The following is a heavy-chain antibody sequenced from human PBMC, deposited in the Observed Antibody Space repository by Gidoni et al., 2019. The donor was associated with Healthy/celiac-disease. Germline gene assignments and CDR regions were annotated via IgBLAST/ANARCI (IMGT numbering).Heavy chain of an antibody. CDR3: ARIRDGQDYYFDY. CDR2: IDWDDDK. V-gene: IGHV2-70*01. J-gene: IGHJ4*02. Sequence: QVTLRESGPALVKPTQTITLTGTFSGFSLSTSGMCVSWIRQPPGKALEWLALIDWDDDKYYSTSLKTRLTISKDTSKSQVVLTMTNMDPVDTATYYCARIRDGQDYYFDYWGQGTLVTVSS. CDR1: GFSLSTSGMC.